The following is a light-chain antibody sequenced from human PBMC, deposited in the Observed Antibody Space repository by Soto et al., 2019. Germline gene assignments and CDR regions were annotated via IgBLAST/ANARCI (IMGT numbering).Light chain of an antibody. V-gene: IGKV1-5*03. J-gene: IGKJ3*01. Sequence: DIPMTQSPSTLSASVGDRVTITCRASQSISSWLAWYQQKPGKAPKLLIYKASSLESGVPSRFSGSGSGTEFTLTISSLQPYDFATYYCQQYNSYSITFGPGTKVDIK. CDR3: QQYNSYSIT. CDR2: KAS. CDR1: QSISSW.